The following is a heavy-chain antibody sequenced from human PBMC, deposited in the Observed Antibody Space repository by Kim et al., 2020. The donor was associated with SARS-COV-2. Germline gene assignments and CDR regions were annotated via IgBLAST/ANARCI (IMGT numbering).Heavy chain of an antibody. J-gene: IGHJ4*02. Sequence: YYNPSLKSRVTISVDTSKNQFSLKLSSVTAADTAVYYCAREVVTLNDFDYWGQGTLVTVSS. V-gene: IGHV4-39*07. CDR3: AREVVTLNDFDY. D-gene: IGHD3-22*01.